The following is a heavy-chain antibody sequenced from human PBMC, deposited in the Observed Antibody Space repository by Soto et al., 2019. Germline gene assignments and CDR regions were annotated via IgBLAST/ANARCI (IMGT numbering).Heavy chain of an antibody. CDR3: ARKDKSGYFNWFDP. CDR2: IFPSDSDT. CDR1: GYRFTSYW. D-gene: IGHD3-22*01. Sequence: GESLKISCRTSGYRFTSYWIAWVRQMPGKGLEWMGIIFPSDSDTRYSPSFQGQVTISADRSTSTVFLQWASLKASVTAVYFCARKDKSGYFNWFDPWVQGTLVTVSS. J-gene: IGHJ5*02. V-gene: IGHV5-51*01.